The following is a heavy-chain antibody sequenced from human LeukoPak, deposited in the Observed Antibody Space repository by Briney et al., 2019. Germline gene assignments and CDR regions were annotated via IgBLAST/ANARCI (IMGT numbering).Heavy chain of an antibody. CDR1: GFTFSSYG. CDR3: AKGGIAYYYDSSGYRTYFDY. D-gene: IGHD3-22*01. Sequence: PGGSLRLSCAASGFTFSSYGMHWVRQAPGKGLGWVAVISYDGSNKYYADSVKGRFTISRDNSKNTLYLQMNSLRAEDTAVYYCAKGGIAYYYDSSGYRTYFDYWGQGTLVTVSS. J-gene: IGHJ4*02. V-gene: IGHV3-30*18. CDR2: ISYDGSNK.